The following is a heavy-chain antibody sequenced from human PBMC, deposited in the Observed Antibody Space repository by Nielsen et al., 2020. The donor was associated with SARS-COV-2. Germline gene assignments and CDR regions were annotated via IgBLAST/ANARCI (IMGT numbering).Heavy chain of an antibody. CDR1: GGSFSGYY. CDR3: ARRTRVYYYYYMDV. V-gene: IGHV4-34*01. Sequence: LSLTCAVYGGSFSGYYWSWIRQPPGKGLEWIGEINHSGSTNYNPSLKSRVTISVDTSKNQFSLKLSSVTAADTAVYYCARRTRVYYYYYMDVWGKGTTVTVSS. CDR2: INHSGST. D-gene: IGHD1-7*01. J-gene: IGHJ6*03.